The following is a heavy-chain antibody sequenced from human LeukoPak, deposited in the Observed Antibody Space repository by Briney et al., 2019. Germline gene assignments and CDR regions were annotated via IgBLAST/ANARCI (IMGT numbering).Heavy chain of an antibody. D-gene: IGHD4-17*01. CDR2: IRYDGSNK. CDR3: AKDISRRDGDYDYFDH. J-gene: IGHJ4*02. Sequence: GGSLRLSCAASGFTFSSYSMNWVRQAPGKGLEWVSFIRYDGSNKYYADSVKGRFTISRDNSKNTLYLEMNSLRAEDTAVYYCAKDISRRDGDYDYFDHWGQGTLVTVSS. V-gene: IGHV3-30*02. CDR1: GFTFSSYS.